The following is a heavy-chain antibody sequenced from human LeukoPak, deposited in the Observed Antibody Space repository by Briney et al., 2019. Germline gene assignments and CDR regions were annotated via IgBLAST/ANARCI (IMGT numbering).Heavy chain of an antibody. D-gene: IGHD6-13*01. V-gene: IGHV4-59*01. J-gene: IGHJ4*02. CDR2: IYYSGST. CDR1: GGSISSYY. Sequence: PSETLSLTCTVSGGSISSYYWSWIRQPPGKGLEWIGYIYYSGSTNYNPSLKSRVTISVDTSKNQFSLKLSPVTAADTAVYYCARQVARQLVLFDYWGQGTLVTVSS. CDR3: ARQVARQLVLFDY.